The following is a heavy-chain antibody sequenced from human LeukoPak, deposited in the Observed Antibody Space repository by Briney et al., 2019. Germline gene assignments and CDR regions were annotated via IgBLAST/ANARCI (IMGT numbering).Heavy chain of an antibody. J-gene: IGHJ4*02. Sequence: GGSLRLSCAASGFTFSSYEMNWVRQAPGKGLEWVSYISSSGSTIYYADSVKGRFTISRDNAKNSLYLQMNSLRAEDTAVYYCAREVIAAAGFDYWGQGTLVTVSS. CDR1: GFTFSSYE. CDR3: AREVIAAAGFDY. D-gene: IGHD6-13*01. CDR2: ISSSGSTI. V-gene: IGHV3-48*03.